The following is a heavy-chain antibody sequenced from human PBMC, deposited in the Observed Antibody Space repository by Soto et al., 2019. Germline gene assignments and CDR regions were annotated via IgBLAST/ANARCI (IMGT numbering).Heavy chain of an antibody. J-gene: IGHJ4*02. Sequence: SETLSLTCAVYGGSFSGYYWSWIRQPPGKGLEWIGEINHSGSTNYNPSLKSRVTISVDTSKNQFSLKLSSVTAADTAVYYCARGGRQQLDSFDYWGQGTLVTVS. V-gene: IGHV4-34*01. CDR1: GGSFSGYY. D-gene: IGHD6-13*01. CDR3: ARGGRQQLDSFDY. CDR2: INHSGST.